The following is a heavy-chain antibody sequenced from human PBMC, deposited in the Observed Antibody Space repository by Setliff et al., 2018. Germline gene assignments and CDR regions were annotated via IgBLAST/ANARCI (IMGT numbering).Heavy chain of an antibody. CDR3: ARDQARWLVAAGTFDY. D-gene: IGHD1-1*01. CDR2: IRHEGYNK. V-gene: IGHV3-30*02. CDR1: GFTFSRYG. J-gene: IGHJ4*02. Sequence: PGGSLRLSCAASGFTFSRYGMYWVRQAPGKGLEWVAFIRHEGYNKYYADSVQGRFTISRDNSKNTLFLQMDSLRAEDTAVYYCARDQARWLVAAGTFDYWGLGALVTVSS.